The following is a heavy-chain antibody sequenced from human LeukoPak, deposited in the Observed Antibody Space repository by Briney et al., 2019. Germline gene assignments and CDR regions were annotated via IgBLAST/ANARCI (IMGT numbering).Heavy chain of an antibody. CDR2: ISYDGSNK. CDR1: GFIFSSYG. CDR3: AKLSYYYDNCDY. D-gene: IGHD3-22*01. J-gene: IGHJ4*02. V-gene: IGHV3-30*18. Sequence: GRSLRLSCAASGFIFSSYGMHWVRQAPGKGLEWVAVISYDGSNKYYADSVKGRFTISRDNSKNTLYLQMNSLRAEDTAVYYCAKLSYYYDNCDYWGQGTLVTVSS.